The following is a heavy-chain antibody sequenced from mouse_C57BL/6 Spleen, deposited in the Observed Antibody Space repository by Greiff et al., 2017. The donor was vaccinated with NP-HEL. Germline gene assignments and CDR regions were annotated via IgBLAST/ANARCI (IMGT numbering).Heavy chain of an antibody. J-gene: IGHJ4*01. CDR1: GYTFTRYW. CDR2: IHPNSGST. Sequence: VQLQQPGAELVKPGASVKLSCKASGYTFTRYWMHWVKQRPGQGLEWIGMIHPNSGSTNYNEKFKSKATLTVDKSSSTAYMQLSSLTSEDSAVYYCASTMITTDGLFYAMDYWGQGTSVTVSS. CDR3: ASTMITTDGLFYAMDY. V-gene: IGHV1-64*01. D-gene: IGHD2-4*01.